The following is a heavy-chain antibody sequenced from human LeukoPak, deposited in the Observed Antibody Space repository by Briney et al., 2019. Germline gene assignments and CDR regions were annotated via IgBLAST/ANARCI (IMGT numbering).Heavy chain of an antibody. J-gene: IGHJ5*02. V-gene: IGHV3-23*01. CDR2: ISGSGGST. Sequence: GGSLRLSCAASGFTFSSYAMSWVRQAPGKGLEWVSAISGSGGSTYYADSVKGRFTISRDNSKNTLYLQMNSLRAEDTAVYYCARGPMTRRVVVAATAFRWFDPWGQGTLVTVSS. CDR3: ARGPMTRRVVVAATAFRWFDP. D-gene: IGHD2-15*01. CDR1: GFTFSSYA.